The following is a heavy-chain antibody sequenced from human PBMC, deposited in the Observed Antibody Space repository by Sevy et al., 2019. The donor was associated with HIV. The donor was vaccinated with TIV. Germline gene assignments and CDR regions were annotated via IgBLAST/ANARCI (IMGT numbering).Heavy chain of an antibody. J-gene: IGHJ6*03. Sequence: GGSLRLSCAASGFTFNNYAMTWVRQAPGKGLEWVSSMSAGGPSINHPTPVKGRFTISRDNSKNTLFLQMDTMRADDTAIYYCAKASGVLSDPERKRWRKNYYFHYYMDVWGKGTTVTVSS. CDR2: MSAGGPSI. CDR3: AKASGVLSDPERKRWRKNYYFHYYMDV. D-gene: IGHD4-17*01. V-gene: IGHV3-23*01. CDR1: GFTFNNYA.